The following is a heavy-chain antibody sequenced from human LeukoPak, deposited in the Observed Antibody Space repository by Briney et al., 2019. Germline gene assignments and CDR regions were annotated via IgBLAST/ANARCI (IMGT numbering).Heavy chain of an antibody. V-gene: IGHV1-2*02. D-gene: IGHD6-19*01. CDR2: INPNSGVT. CDR3: ARVGSSGWTHWYFDL. CDR1: GYTFTSYS. J-gene: IGHJ2*01. Sequence: ASVKVSCKASGYTFTSYSMHWVRQAPGQGLEWMGVINPNSGVTNYAQKFQGRVTMTRDTSISTAYMELSRLRSDDTAVYYCARVGSSGWTHWYFDLWGRGTLVTVSS.